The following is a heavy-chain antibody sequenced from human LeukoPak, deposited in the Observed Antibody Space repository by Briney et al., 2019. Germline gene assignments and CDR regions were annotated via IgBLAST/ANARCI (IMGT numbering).Heavy chain of an antibody. D-gene: IGHD3-9*01. CDR1: GFTFSSYW. CDR2: IKQDGSEK. CDR3: AKDRLRYSSPFDY. V-gene: IGHV3-7*03. Sequence: PGGSLRLSCAASGFTFSSYWMSWVRQAPGKGLEWVANIKQDGSEKYYVDSVKGRFTTSRDNSKNTLYLQMNSLRAEDTAVYYCAKDRLRYSSPFDYWGQGTLVTVSS. J-gene: IGHJ4*02.